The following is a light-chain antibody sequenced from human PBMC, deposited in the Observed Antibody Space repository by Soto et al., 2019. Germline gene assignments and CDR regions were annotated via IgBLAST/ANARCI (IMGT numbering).Light chain of an antibody. V-gene: IGKV3-20*01. Sequence: SVFTPLPGTLSLSPGENAAFFLTVLQRGTSDYLDWYQLKPGQVPRLLVYGASSRHSGIPDRFSGSGSGTDFTLIISRLEPEDVAVYYGQHSGFSPPITFGQGTRLEIK. CDR3: QHSGFSPPIT. J-gene: IGKJ5*01. CDR1: QRGTSDY. CDR2: GAS.